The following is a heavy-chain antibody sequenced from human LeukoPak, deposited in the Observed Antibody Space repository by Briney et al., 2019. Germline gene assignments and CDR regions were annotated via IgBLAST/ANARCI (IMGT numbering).Heavy chain of an antibody. J-gene: IGHJ3*02. CDR2: IYYSGST. V-gene: IGHV4-59*01. Sequence: SETLSLACTVSGGSISTYYWSWIRQPPGKGLEWIGYIYYSGSTNYNPSLKSRVTISVDMSKNQFSLKLSSVTAADTAVYYCARESVYSGRYYAFDIWGQGTMVTVSS. CDR1: GGSISTYY. D-gene: IGHD1-26*01. CDR3: ARESVYSGRYYAFDI.